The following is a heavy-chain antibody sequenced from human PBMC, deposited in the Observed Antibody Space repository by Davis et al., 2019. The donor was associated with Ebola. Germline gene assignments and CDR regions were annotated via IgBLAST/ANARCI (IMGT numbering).Heavy chain of an antibody. Sequence: GESLKISCAASGFTFSSYSMNWVRQAPGKGLEWVSSISSSSSYIYYADSVKGRFTISRDNAKNSLYLQMNSLRAEDTAVYYCAREGITMVQGVLYYYGMDVWGQGTTVTVSS. J-gene: IGHJ6*02. CDR3: AREGITMVQGVLYYYGMDV. D-gene: IGHD3-10*01. V-gene: IGHV3-21*01. CDR2: ISSSSSYI. CDR1: GFTFSSYS.